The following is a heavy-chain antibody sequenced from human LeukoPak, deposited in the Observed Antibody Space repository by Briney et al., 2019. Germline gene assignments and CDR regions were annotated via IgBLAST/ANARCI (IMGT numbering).Heavy chain of an antibody. CDR1: GGSISSSSYY. V-gene: IGHV4-39*07. D-gene: IGHD6-13*01. Sequence: PSETPSLTCTVSGGSISSSSYYWGWIRQPPGKGLEWIGSIYYSGSTYYNPSLKSRVTISVDTSKNQFSLKLSSVTAADTAVYYCAREFAFAAAADEGYYFDYWGQGTLVTVSS. CDR2: IYYSGST. J-gene: IGHJ4*02. CDR3: AREFAFAAAADEGYYFDY.